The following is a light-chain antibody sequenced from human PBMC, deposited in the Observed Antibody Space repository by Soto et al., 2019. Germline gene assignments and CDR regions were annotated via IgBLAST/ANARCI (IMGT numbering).Light chain of an antibody. CDR1: SSDVGGYNY. CDR3: SSYTSSSTPLWV. J-gene: IGLJ1*01. CDR2: EVS. V-gene: IGLV2-14*01. Sequence: QSVLTQPASVSGSPGQSITISCTGTSSDVGGYNYVSWYQQHPGKAPKLMIYEVSNRPSGVSNRFSGSKSGNTASLTISGLQAEDEADYYCSSYTSSSTPLWVFGTGTKVT.